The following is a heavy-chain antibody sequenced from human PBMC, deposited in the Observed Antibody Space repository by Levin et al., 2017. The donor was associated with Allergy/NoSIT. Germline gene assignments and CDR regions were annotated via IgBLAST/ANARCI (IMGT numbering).Heavy chain of an antibody. V-gene: IGHV3-74*01. J-gene: IGHJ6*02. D-gene: IGHD3-3*01. CDR3: ARAGDYDFWNRYYYYYGMDV. Sequence: PGGSLRLSCAASGFTFSSYWMHWVRQAPGKGLVLVSRINSDGSSTSYADSVKGRFTISRDNAKNTLYLQMNSLRAEDTAVYYCARAGDYDFWNRYYYYYGMDVWGQGTTVTVSS. CDR1: GFTFSSYW. CDR2: INSDGSST.